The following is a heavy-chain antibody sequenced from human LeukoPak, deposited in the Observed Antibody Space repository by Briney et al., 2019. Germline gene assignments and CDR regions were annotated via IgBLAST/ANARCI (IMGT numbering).Heavy chain of an antibody. Sequence: GASVKVSCKASGYTFTGYYMHWVRQAPGQGLEWMGWINPNSGGTNYAQKFQGRVTMTRGTSISTAYMELSRLRSDDTAVYYCARDSIVVVPAANDFDYWGQGTLVTVSS. CDR3: ARDSIVVVPAANDFDY. V-gene: IGHV1-2*02. D-gene: IGHD2-2*01. J-gene: IGHJ4*02. CDR2: INPNSGGT. CDR1: GYTFTGYY.